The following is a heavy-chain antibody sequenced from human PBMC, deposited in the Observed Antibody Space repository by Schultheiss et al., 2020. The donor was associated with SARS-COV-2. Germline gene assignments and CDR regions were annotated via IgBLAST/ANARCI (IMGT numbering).Heavy chain of an antibody. V-gene: IGHV4-59*02. CDR3: ARDGTMVRGVNHQIYYYYYYGMDV. D-gene: IGHD3-10*01. J-gene: IGHJ6*02. CDR2: IYYSGTT. Sequence: SETLSLTCTFSAGSVGGYYWHWIRQPPGKGLEWIGYIYYSGTTYYNPSLRSRVTISVDRSKNQFSLKLSSVTAADTAVYYCARDGTMVRGVNHQIYYYYYYGMDVWGQGTTVTVSS. CDR1: AGSVGGYY.